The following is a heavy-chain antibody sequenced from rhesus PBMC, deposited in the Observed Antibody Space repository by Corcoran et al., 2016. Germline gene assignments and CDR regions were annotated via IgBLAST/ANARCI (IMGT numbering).Heavy chain of an antibody. J-gene: IGHJ5-1*01. CDR3: ARDDV. V-gene: IGHV3-119*01. CDR2: ISSDGSST. Sequence: EVQLVESGGGLAQPGGSRRLSWADAGVTFLRYWVYWVRPAPGKGLEWVSRISSDGSSTSYADSVKGRFTISRENAKKSLYLQMNSLRAEDTAVYYCARDDVWGPGVLVTVSS. CDR1: GVTFLRYW.